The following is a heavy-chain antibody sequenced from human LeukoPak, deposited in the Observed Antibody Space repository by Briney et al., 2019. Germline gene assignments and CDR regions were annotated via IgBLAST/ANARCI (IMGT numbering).Heavy chain of an antibody. D-gene: IGHD3-10*01. CDR3: VRSTSSSPLGGYYNMDV. V-gene: IGHV4-4*07. CDR1: GGSISSYY. Sequence: SETLSLTCTVSGGSISSYYWSWIRQPAGKGLEWIGRIYTSGSTNYNPSLKSRVTISVDSSKNQFSLKLSSVTAADRAVYYCVRSTSSSPLGGYYNMDVWAKGTTVTVSS. CDR2: IYTSGST. J-gene: IGHJ6*03.